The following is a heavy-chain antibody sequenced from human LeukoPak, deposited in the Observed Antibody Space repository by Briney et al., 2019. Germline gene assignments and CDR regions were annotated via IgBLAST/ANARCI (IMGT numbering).Heavy chain of an antibody. V-gene: IGHV1-69*13. Sequence: SVKVSCKASGGTFSSYAISWVRQAPGQGLEWMGGIIPIFGTANYAQKFQGRVTITADESTRTAYMELSSLRSGDTAVYYYARVTGGRYCSTTSCYMRGWFDPWGQGTLVTVSS. CDR1: GGTFSSYA. D-gene: IGHD2-2*02. CDR3: ARVTGGRYCSTTSCYMRGWFDP. CDR2: IIPIFGTA. J-gene: IGHJ5*02.